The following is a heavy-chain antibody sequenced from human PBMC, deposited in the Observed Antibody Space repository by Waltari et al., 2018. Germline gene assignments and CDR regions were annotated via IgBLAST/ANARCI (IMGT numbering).Heavy chain of an antibody. D-gene: IGHD6-19*01. CDR3: ARSYSSGWYSPYYYYGMDV. V-gene: IGHV1-3*01. Sequence: QVQLVQSGAEVKKPGASVKVSCKASGYTFTSYAMHWVRQAPGQRLEWMGWINAGNGNTKYSQRFQGRVTITRDTSASTAYMELSSLRSEDTAVYYCARSYSSGWYSPYYYYGMDVWGQGTTVTVSS. CDR2: INAGNGNT. J-gene: IGHJ6*02. CDR1: GYTFTSYA.